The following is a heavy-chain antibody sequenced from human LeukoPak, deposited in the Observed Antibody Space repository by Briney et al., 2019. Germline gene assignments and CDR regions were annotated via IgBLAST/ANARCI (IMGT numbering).Heavy chain of an antibody. D-gene: IGHD2-2*01. CDR3: ASLRVIVPAASDNWFDP. CDR2: ISYDGSNK. Sequence: GGSLRLSCAASGFTFSSYAMYWARQAPGKGLKWVAVISYDGSNKYYADSVKGRFTISRDNSKNTLYLQMNSLRAEDTAVYYCASLRVIVPAASDNWFDPWGQGTLVTVSS. V-gene: IGHV3-30-3*01. J-gene: IGHJ5*02. CDR1: GFTFSSYA.